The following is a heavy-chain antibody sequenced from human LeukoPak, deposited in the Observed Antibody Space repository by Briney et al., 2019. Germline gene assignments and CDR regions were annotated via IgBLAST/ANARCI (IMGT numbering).Heavy chain of an antibody. CDR3: ARMGATSDY. Sequence: SETLSLTCAVYGGPFGVYYWSWVRQPPGKGLEWIGEINHSGSTNYNPSLKSRVTISVDTSKNHFSLKLSSVTAADTAVYYCARMGATSDYWGQGTLVTVSS. CDR2: INHSGST. J-gene: IGHJ4*02. V-gene: IGHV4-34*01. D-gene: IGHD1-26*01. CDR1: GGPFGVYY.